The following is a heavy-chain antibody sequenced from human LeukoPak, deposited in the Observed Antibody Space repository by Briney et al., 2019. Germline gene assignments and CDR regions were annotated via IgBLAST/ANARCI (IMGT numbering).Heavy chain of an antibody. D-gene: IGHD2-15*01. J-gene: IGHJ4*02. CDR3: ARDPRYCSGGSCYHSFDY. CDR1: GGSISSYY. Sequence: SSETLSLTCTVSGGSISSYYWSWIRQPPGKGLEWIGYIYYSGSTNYNPSLKSRVTISVDTSKNQFSLKLSSVTAADTAVYYCARDPRYCSGGSCYHSFDYWGQGTLVTASS. CDR2: IYYSGST. V-gene: IGHV4-59*01.